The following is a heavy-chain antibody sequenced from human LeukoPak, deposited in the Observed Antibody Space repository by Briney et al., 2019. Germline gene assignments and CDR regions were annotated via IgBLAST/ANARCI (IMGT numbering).Heavy chain of an antibody. Sequence: GSLRLSCAASGFTYSRYSMNWVRQPPGKGLEWIGEVNLQGSTNYNPSLMGRVAISVDKSENHVSLQLTSVTAADTAVYYCAREGGPYRPLDYSGQGTLVTVSS. CDR3: AREGGPYRPLDY. J-gene: IGHJ4*02. CDR1: GFTYSRYS. V-gene: IGHV4-4*02. CDR2: VNLQGST.